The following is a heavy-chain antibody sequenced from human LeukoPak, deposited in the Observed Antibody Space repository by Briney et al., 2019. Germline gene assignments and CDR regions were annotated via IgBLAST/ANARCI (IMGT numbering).Heavy chain of an antibody. V-gene: IGHV1-24*01. D-gene: IGHD5-24*01. CDR2: FDPEDGET. CDR1: GYTLTELS. J-gene: IGHJ4*02. Sequence: ASVKVSCKVSGYTLTELSMHWVRQAPGKGLEWMGGFDPEDGETIYAQKFQGRVTMTEDTSTDTAYMELSSLRAEDTAVYYCAKVGDGYNLRTKIFDYWGQGTLVTVSS. CDR3: AKVGDGYNLRTKIFDY.